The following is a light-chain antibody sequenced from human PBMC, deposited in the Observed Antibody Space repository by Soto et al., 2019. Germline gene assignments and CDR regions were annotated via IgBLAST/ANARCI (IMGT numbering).Light chain of an antibody. Sequence: ETVLTQSPATLSLSPGERATLSCGASQTVSSSYLAWYQQKPGLAPRLLIYDSSSSATGITDRFSGSGSATDFTLTFSRMEPEDFAVHYCQPYGNSPQAFGQGNKVEIK. CDR3: QPYGNSPQA. J-gene: IGKJ1*01. CDR1: QTVSSSY. CDR2: DSS. V-gene: IGKV3D-20*01.